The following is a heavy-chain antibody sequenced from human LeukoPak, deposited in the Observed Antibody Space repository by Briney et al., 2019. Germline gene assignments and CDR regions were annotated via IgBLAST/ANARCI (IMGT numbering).Heavy chain of an antibody. V-gene: IGHV4-34*01. D-gene: IGHD5-24*01. Sequence: SETLSLTCDGYGGSFSGYYWSWIRQPPGKGLEWIGEINHSGSTYYNPSLKSRVTISVDTSKNQFSLKLSSVTVSDTAVYYCARSLEDAFDIWGQGTMVTVSS. J-gene: IGHJ3*02. CDR3: ARSLEDAFDI. CDR1: GGSFSGYY. CDR2: INHSGST.